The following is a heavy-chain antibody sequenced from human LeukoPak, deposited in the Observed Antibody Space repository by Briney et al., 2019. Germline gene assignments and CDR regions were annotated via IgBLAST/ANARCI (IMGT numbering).Heavy chain of an antibody. CDR2: INPNSGGT. Sequence: ASVKVSCKASGYTFTDYYMHWVRQAPGKGLEWMGRINPNSGGTNYAQKFQGRVTITRDTSISTADMALSRLRSDGTAVYDCERESIYNEGMYYFDYWGQGTLVTVSS. D-gene: IGHD5-24*01. CDR1: GYTFTDYY. CDR3: ERESIYNEGMYYFDY. J-gene: IGHJ4*02. V-gene: IGHV1-2*06.